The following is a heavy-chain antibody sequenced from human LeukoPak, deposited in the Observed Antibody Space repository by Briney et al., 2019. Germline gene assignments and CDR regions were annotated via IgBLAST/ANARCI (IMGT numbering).Heavy chain of an antibody. CDR2: IYYSGST. CDR1: GGSNSSSTYY. D-gene: IGHD6-19*01. J-gene: IGHJ3*02. V-gene: IGHV4-39*01. Sequence: TSETLSLTCTVSGGSNSSSTYYWGWIRQPPGKGLEWIGSIYYSGSTYYNPSLKSRVTISVDTSKNQFSLKLSSVTAADTAVYYCARRGSSGRAFHIWGQGTMVTVSS. CDR3: ARRGSSGRAFHI.